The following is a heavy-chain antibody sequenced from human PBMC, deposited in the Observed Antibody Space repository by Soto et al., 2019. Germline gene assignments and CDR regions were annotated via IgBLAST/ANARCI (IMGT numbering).Heavy chain of an antibody. J-gene: IGHJ4*02. CDR3: ARVTYYEDSSGYYPEYSFDD. CDR2: ISGSGGST. V-gene: IGHV3-23*01. CDR1: GFTFSSYA. D-gene: IGHD3-22*01. Sequence: LRLSCPASGFTFSSYAISWDRQAPGKGLEWVSAISGSGGSTYYADSVKGRFTISRDNSKNTLYLQMNSLRAEDTAVYYCARVTYYEDSSGYYPEYSFDDWGQGTGVTVAS.